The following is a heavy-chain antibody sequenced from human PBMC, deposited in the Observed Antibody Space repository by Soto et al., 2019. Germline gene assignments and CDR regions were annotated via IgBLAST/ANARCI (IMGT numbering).Heavy chain of an antibody. CDR3: ASEAATPDYTLRFDP. D-gene: IGHD2-15*01. J-gene: IGHJ5*02. CDR2: INPSGGST. CDR1: GYTFTSYY. V-gene: IGHV1-46*03. Sequence: QVQLVQSGAEVKKPGVSVKVSCKASGYTFTSYYMHWVRQAPGQGLEWMGIINPSGGSTSYAQKFQGRVTMTRDTSTSTVYMELSSLRSEDTAVYYCASEAATPDYTLRFDPWGQGTLVTVSS.